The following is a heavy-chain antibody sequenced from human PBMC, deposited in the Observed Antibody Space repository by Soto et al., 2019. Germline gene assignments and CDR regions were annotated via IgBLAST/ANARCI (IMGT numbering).Heavy chain of an antibody. CDR1: GFTFSTYP. D-gene: IGHD4-4*01. V-gene: IGHV3-23*01. CDR3: XKPPVITASYYYHDMDV. J-gene: IGHJ6*02. CDR2: ISGSGIST. Sequence: EAQLLESGGGLVQPGGSLRLSCAASGFTFSTYPMSWVRQAPGKGLEWVSGISGSGISTYYTDSVKGRFTISRDNSKNTVFLQMNSLRDEDTAVYYCXKPPVITASYYYHDMDVWGQGTTVTVSS.